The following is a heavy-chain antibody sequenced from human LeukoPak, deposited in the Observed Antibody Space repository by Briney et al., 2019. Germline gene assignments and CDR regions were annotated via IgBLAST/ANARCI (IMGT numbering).Heavy chain of an antibody. Sequence: GGSLRLSCAASGFTFSSYEMNWVRPAPGKGLEWVSYISSSGSTIYYADSVKGRFTISRDNAKNSLYLQINSLRAEDTAVYYCARVKGGYGAFDPWGQGTLVTVSS. J-gene: IGHJ5*02. CDR3: ARVKGGYGAFDP. CDR1: GFTFSSYE. D-gene: IGHD5-18*01. CDR2: ISSSGSTI. V-gene: IGHV3-48*03.